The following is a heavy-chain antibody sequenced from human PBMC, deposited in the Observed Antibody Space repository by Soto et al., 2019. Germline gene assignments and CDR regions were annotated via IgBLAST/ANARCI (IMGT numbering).Heavy chain of an antibody. V-gene: IGHV1-69*06. CDR3: ARLVHTVTHEYYFDY. J-gene: IGHJ4*02. CDR2: IIPIFGTA. Sequence: SVKVSCKASGGTFSSYAISWVRQAPGQGLEWMGGIIPIFGTANYAQKFQGRVTITADKSTSTAYMELSSLRSEDTAVYYCARLVHTVTHEYYFDYWGQGTLVTVYS. CDR1: GGTFSSYA. D-gene: IGHD4-4*01.